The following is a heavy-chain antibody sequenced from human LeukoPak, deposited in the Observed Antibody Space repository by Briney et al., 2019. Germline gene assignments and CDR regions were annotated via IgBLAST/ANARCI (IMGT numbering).Heavy chain of an antibody. V-gene: IGHV4-59*07. D-gene: IGHD6-13*01. Sequence: SDTLSLTCTVSSGSISGYYWSWIRQPPGKGPEWIGYVYDSGDTRYNPSLKSRVSMSIDTSKNQFSLKLRSVTAADTAVFYCASEAATESPWGQGTLVTVSS. J-gene: IGHJ5*02. CDR2: VYDSGDT. CDR1: SGSISGYY. CDR3: ASEAATESP.